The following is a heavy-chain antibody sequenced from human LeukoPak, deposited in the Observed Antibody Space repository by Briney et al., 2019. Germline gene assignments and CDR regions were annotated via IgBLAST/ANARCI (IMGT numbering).Heavy chain of an antibody. CDR3: ARHRVGRYSYGGPNHSWFDP. J-gene: IGHJ5*02. D-gene: IGHD5-18*01. CDR1: GGSISSSSYY. CDR2: IYYSGST. V-gene: IGHV4-39*01. Sequence: SETLSLTCTVSGGSISSSSYYWGWIRQPPGKGLEWIGSIYYSGSTYYNPSLKSRVTISVDTSKNQFSLKLSSVTAADTAVYYCARHRVGRYSYGGPNHSWFDPWGQGTLVTVSS.